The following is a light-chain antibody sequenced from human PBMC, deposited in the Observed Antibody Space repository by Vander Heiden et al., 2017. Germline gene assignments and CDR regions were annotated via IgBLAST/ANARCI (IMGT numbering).Light chain of an antibody. V-gene: IGLV4-69*01. CDR2: VNSDGSH. CDR3: QTWGTGLQV. Sequence: GASVKLTCTLSSDHSSYAIAWHQQQPQQGPRFLMKVNSDGSHTKGNAIPVRFSGSSSRAQRYLTISGLQSEDEADYYCQTWGTGLQVFGGGTKLTVL. CDR1: SDHSSYA. J-gene: IGLJ3*02.